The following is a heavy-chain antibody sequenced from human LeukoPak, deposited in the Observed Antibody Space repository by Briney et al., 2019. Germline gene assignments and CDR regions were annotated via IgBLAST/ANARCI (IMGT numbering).Heavy chain of an antibody. J-gene: IGHJ3*02. V-gene: IGHV4-59*01. CDR3: ARGPQRGYSYGPNDAFDI. D-gene: IGHD5-18*01. Sequence: KPSETLSLTCTVAGGSISSYYWSWIRQPPGKGLEWTGYIDNSGSTRYDPSLKGRVTISVDSSKNQFSLKLSDVTAADTAVYYCARGPQRGYSYGPNDAFDIWGQGTMVTVSS. CDR1: GGSISSYY. CDR2: IDNSGST.